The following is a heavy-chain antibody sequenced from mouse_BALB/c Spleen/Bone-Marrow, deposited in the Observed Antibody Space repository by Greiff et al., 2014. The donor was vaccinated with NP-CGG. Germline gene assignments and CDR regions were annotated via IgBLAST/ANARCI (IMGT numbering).Heavy chain of an antibody. V-gene: IGHV5-9-4*01. Sequence: EVKLVESGGGLVKPGGSLKLSCAASGFTFSSYAMSWVRQSPEKRLEWVAEISSGGSYTYYPDTETGRFTISRDNAKNTPYLEMSSLRSEDTAMYYCAREGAYWGQGTLVTVSA. CDR3: AREGAY. CDR2: ISSGGSYT. CDR1: GFTFSSYA. J-gene: IGHJ3*01.